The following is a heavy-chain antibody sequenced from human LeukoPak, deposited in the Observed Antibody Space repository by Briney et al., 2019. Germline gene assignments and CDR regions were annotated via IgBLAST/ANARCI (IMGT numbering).Heavy chain of an antibody. CDR3: AKKGSGYSYGTPYYFDY. V-gene: IGHV3-23*01. D-gene: IGHD5-18*01. J-gene: IGHJ4*02. Sequence: GGSLRLSCAASGFTFSSYSMNWVRQAPGKGLEWVSAISGSGGSTYYADSVKGRFTISRDNSKNTLYLQMNSLRAEDTAVYYCAKKGSGYSYGTPYYFDYWGQGTLVTVSS. CDR1: GFTFSSYS. CDR2: ISGSGGST.